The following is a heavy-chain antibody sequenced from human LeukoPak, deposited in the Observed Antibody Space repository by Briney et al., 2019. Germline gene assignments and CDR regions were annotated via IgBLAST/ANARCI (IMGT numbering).Heavy chain of an antibody. D-gene: IGHD2-2*03. CDR3: ARDLDIVVVPAAMGS. CDR2: INPNSGGT. Sequence: ASVKVSCKASGYTFTGYYMHWVRQAPGQGLEWMGWINPNSGGTNYAQKFQGRVTMTTDTSTSTAYMELRSLRSDDTAVYYCARDLDIVVVPAAMGSWGQGTLVTVSS. CDR1: GYTFTGYY. V-gene: IGHV1-2*02. J-gene: IGHJ5*02.